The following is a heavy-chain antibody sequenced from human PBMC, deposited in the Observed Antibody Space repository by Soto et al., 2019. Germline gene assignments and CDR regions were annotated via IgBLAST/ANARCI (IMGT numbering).Heavy chain of an antibody. CDR1: GFTFSSYS. CDR3: VRVAKYYTLRDPYYVFAF. D-gene: IGHD3-10*02. CDR2: INSDGTT. Sequence: PGGSLRLSCAASGFTFSSYSMHWVRQAPGKGLVWVSRINSDGTTTYADSVEGRFTISRDNAKNTLYLQMDSLRAEDTAVFFFVRVAKYYTLRDPYYVFAFRAQGTLVTVSS. J-gene: IGHJ1*01. V-gene: IGHV3-74*01.